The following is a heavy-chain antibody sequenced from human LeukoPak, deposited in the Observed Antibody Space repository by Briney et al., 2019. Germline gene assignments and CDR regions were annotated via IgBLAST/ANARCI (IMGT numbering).Heavy chain of an antibody. CDR3: ARDRRYSSGHFDY. CDR2: AYYTGST. J-gene: IGHJ4*02. Sequence: SETLSLTCTVSGGSVNSGNYYWSWIRQPPGKGLEWIGCAYYTGSTNFNPSLKSRVTISLDTSKNQFSLKLTFVTAADTAVYYCARDRRYSSGHFDYWGQGTLVTVSS. D-gene: IGHD6-19*01. V-gene: IGHV4-61*01. CDR1: GGSVNSGNYY.